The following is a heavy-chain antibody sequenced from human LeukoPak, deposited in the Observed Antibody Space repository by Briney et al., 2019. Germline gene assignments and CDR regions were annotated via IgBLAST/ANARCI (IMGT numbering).Heavy chain of an antibody. J-gene: IGHJ4*02. D-gene: IGHD2-2*02. Sequence: GGSLRLSCAASGFTFSSYWMSWVRQAPGKGLEWVSATSGSGGSTYYADSVKGRFTISRDNSKNTLYLQMNSLRAEDTAVYYCAKDYCSSTGCYTRLFAYWGQGTLVTVSS. CDR1: GFTFSSYW. V-gene: IGHV3-23*01. CDR2: TSGSGGST. CDR3: AKDYCSSTGCYTRLFAY.